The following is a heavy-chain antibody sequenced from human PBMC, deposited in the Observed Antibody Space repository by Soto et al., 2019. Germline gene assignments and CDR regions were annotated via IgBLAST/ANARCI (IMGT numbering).Heavy chain of an antibody. D-gene: IGHD3-9*01. CDR2: INHSGST. CDR1: VGSFSGYY. J-gene: IGHJ6*03. CDR3: ARGDILYMDV. Sequence: PSETLSLTCAVYVGSFSGYYWSWIRQPPGKGLEWIGEINHSGSTNYNPSLKSRVTISVDTSKNQFSLKLSSVTAADTAVYYCARGDILYMDVWGKGTTVTVSS. V-gene: IGHV4-34*01.